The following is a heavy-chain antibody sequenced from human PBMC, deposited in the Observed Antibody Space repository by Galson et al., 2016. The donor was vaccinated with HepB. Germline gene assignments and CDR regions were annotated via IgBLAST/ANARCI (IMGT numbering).Heavy chain of an antibody. J-gene: IGHJ4*01. D-gene: IGHD3-10*01. Sequence: SLRLSCAVSEIGSHYINWIRQAPGKGLEWLSVIYTGGTTDYAAAVKGRFTISRDNSGNTVHLQMNRLRAEDTAVYYCARSGETRSWYPKEFDHWGHGTLVTASS. CDR2: IYTGGTT. CDR3: ARSGETRSWYPKEFDH. CDR1: EIGSHY. V-gene: IGHV3-66*01.